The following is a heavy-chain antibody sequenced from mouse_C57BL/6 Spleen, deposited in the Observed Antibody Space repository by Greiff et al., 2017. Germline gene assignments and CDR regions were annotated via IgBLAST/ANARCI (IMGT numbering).Heavy chain of an antibody. CDR3: ARSYYGSSPYFDY. Sequence: VQLKQSGPELEKPGASVKISCKASGYSFTGYYMNWVKQSPEKSLEWIGEINPSTGGTTYNQKFKAKATLTVDKSSSTAYMQLKSLTSEDTAVYYCARSYYGSSPYFDYWGQGTTLTVSS. CDR1: GYSFTGYY. CDR2: INPSTGGT. J-gene: IGHJ2*01. D-gene: IGHD1-1*01. V-gene: IGHV1-42*01.